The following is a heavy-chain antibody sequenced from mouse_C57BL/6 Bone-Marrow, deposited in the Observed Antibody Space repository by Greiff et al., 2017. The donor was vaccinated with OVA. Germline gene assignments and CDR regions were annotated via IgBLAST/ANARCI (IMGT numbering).Heavy chain of an antibody. D-gene: IGHD1-3*01. CDR1: GFTFTDYS. CDR3: ASAVAPWFAY. V-gene: IGHV1-36*01. J-gene: IGHJ3*01. CDR2: VYPYNGGT. Sequence: EVQLQQSGPVLVKPGPSVKISCKASGFTFTDYSMHWVKQSPGKSLEWIGLVYPYNGGTSYKQKFKGKATLTVDTSSSTAYMELNSLTSEDSAVYYCASAVAPWFAYWGQGTLVTVSA.